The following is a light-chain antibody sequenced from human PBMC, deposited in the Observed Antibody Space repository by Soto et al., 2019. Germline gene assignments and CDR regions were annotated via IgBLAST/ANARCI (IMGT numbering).Light chain of an antibody. CDR1: QSITGW. J-gene: IGKJ2*01. CDR3: QQYKNMYT. Sequence: DIQMTQSPSTLSASVGDRVTITCRASQSITGWLAWYQQKPGKAPKLLIYDASSLESGVPSRFSGNGSGTEYTLTISSLQPDDFGTYYCQQYKNMYTFGQGTKLEIE. V-gene: IGKV1-5*01. CDR2: DAS.